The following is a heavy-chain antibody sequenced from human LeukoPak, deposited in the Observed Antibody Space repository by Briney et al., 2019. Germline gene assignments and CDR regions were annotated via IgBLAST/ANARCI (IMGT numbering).Heavy chain of an antibody. D-gene: IGHD2-21*01. CDR3: AKDYVVGSIDY. J-gene: IGHJ4*02. CDR2: ITRSSNYI. CDR1: GFTFSSYS. V-gene: IGHV3-21*04. Sequence: GGSLRLSCAASGFTFSSYSMNWVRQAPGGGLEWVSSITRSSNYIYYADLVKGRFTISRDNSKNTLFLQMNSLRAEDSAVYYCAKDYVVGSIDYWGQGTLVTVSS.